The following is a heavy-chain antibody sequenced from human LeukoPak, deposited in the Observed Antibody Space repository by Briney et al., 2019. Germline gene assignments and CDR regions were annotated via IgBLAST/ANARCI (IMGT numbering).Heavy chain of an antibody. Sequence: SETLSLTCTVSGGSISSYYWSWIRQPPEKGLEWIGEINHSGSTNYNPSLKSRVTISVDTSKNQFSLRLSSVTAADTAVYYCARGRGVTRSVDFDYWGQGTLVTVSS. CDR2: INHSGST. CDR1: GGSISSYY. CDR3: ARGRGVTRSVDFDY. J-gene: IGHJ4*02. D-gene: IGHD4-17*01. V-gene: IGHV4-34*01.